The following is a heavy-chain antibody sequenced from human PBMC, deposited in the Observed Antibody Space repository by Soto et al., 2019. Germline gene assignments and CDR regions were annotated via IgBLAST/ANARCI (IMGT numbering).Heavy chain of an antibody. Sequence: QVQLVQSGAEEKKPGASVKVSCKASGYTFTSYAMHWVRQAPGQRLEWMGWINAGNGNTKYSQKFQGRVTITRDTSASTADMELSSLRSEDTAVYYCARSIVVVTALDYWGRGTRVTVSS. J-gene: IGHJ4*02. CDR3: ARSIVVVTALDY. D-gene: IGHD2-21*02. CDR2: INAGNGNT. CDR1: GYTFTSYA. V-gene: IGHV1-3*05.